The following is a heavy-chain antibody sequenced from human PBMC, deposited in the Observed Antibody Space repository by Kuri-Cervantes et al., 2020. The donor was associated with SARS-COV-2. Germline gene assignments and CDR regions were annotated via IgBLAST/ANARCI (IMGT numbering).Heavy chain of an antibody. CDR2: IRSKANSYAT. CDR1: GFTFSGSA. CDR3: TTGLRDYDFWSGYPIFDY. Sequence: GESLKISCAASGFTFSGSAMHWVRQASGKGLEWVGRIRSKANSYATAYAASVKGRFTISRDDSKNTAYLQMNSLKTEDTAVYYCTTGLRDYDFWSGYPIFDYWGQGTLVTVSS. D-gene: IGHD3-3*01. J-gene: IGHJ4*02. V-gene: IGHV3-73*01.